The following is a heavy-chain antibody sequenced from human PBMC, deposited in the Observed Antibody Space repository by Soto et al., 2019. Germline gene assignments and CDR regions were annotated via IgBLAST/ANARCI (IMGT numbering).Heavy chain of an antibody. Sequence: GGSLRLSCAVSGFTFRSYAMSWARQAPGKGLEWVSSLLRSGSSTYYADSVKGRFTISSDISANSLYLQMDSLRAEDTAVYYCAKDAVSGDGVWLLDSWGQGTVVTVSS. D-gene: IGHD4-17*01. V-gene: IGHV3-23*01. CDR3: AKDAVSGDGVWLLDS. CDR1: GFTFRSYA. CDR2: LLRSGSST. J-gene: IGHJ5*02.